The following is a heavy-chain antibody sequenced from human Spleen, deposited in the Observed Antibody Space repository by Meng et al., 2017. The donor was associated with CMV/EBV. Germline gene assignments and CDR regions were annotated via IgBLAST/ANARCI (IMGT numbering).Heavy chain of an antibody. CDR1: VPVSSYA. D-gene: IGHD2-15*01. V-gene: IGHV3-30*04. CDR2: ISYDGSNK. Sequence: VPVSSYAMQWVRQAPGKGLEWVAVISYDGSNKYYANSVKGRLTSSRDNSKNTLYLQMNSLRAEDTAVYYCARDEKPDIVVVVAAPDYWGQGTLVTVSS. J-gene: IGHJ4*02. CDR3: ARDEKPDIVVVVAAPDY.